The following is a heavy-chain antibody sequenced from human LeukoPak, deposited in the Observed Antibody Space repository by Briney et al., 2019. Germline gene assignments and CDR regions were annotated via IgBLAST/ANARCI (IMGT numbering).Heavy chain of an antibody. D-gene: IGHD3-10*01. V-gene: IGHV4-39*01. CDR1: GGSISSSSYY. Sequence: SETLSLTCTVSGGSISSSSYYWSWTRQPPGKGLEWIGYIYYSGSTYYNPSLKSRVTISVDTSKNQFSLKLSSVTAADTAVYYCARHEGAVGVRGVIILWGQGTLVTVSS. J-gene: IGHJ4*02. CDR2: IYYSGST. CDR3: ARHEGAVGVRGVIIL.